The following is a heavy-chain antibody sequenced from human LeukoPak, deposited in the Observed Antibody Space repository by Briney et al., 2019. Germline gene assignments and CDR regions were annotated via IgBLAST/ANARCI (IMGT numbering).Heavy chain of an antibody. CDR1: GGSISSYD. D-gene: IGHD3-16*02. Sequence: SETLSLTCTVSGGSISSYDWSWIRQPPGKGLEWIGYIYYSGSTDYNPSLKSRVTISVDTSKNQFSLKLSSVTAADTAVYYCARGGVYDYVWGSYRNHWFDPWGQGTLVTVSS. V-gene: IGHV4-59*01. CDR2: IYYSGST. CDR3: ARGGVYDYVWGSYRNHWFDP. J-gene: IGHJ5*02.